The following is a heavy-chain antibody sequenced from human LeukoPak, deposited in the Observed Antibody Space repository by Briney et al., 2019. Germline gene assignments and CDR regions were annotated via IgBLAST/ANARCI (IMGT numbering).Heavy chain of an antibody. V-gene: IGHV3-30-3*01. Sequence: PGGSLKLSCEASGFAFSFFAMSWLRQPPGKGLEWVAVILYDGSNQYYADSVKGRFTISRDNSRNTLYLQMNSLKVEDTAVYYCARDFRDYRDYVAYFDSWGQGTLVTVSS. CDR3: ARDFRDYRDYVAYFDS. CDR1: GFAFSFFA. J-gene: IGHJ4*02. CDR2: ILYDGSNQ. D-gene: IGHD4-17*01.